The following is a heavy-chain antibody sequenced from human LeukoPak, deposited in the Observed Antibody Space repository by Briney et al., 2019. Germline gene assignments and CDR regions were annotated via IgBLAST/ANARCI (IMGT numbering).Heavy chain of an antibody. CDR2: IYYSGST. CDR1: GGSISSGGYY. D-gene: IGHD2-2*01. J-gene: IGHJ6*02. Sequence: SQTLSLTCTVSGGSISSGGYYWSWIRQHPGKGLEWIGYIYYSGSTYYNPSLKSRVTISVDTSKNQFSLKLSSVTAADTAVYYCARGPLGYCSSTSCYDGYYYYGMDVWGRGTTVTVSS. CDR3: ARGPLGYCSSTSCYDGYYYYGMDV. V-gene: IGHV4-31*03.